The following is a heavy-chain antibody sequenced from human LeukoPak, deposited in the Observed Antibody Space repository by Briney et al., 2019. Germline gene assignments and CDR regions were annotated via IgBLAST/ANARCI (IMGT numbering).Heavy chain of an antibody. V-gene: IGHV3-64D*06. J-gene: IGHJ4*02. CDR3: VKEIAYYDY. CDR2: ISSDGHTT. D-gene: IGHD2/OR15-2a*01. CDR1: GFTFNSSP. Sequence: PGGSLRLSCSASGFTFNSSPMHWLRQAPGKGLEFVSAISSDGHTTYYADSVRDRFTISRDNFKNTVFLQMSSLRAEDTAVYYCVKEIAYYDYWGQGTLVTVSS.